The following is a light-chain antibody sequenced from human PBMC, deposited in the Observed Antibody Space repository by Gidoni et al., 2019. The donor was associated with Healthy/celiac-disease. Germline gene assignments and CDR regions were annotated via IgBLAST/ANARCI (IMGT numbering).Light chain of an antibody. V-gene: IGKV1-5*03. J-gene: IGKJ2*01. CDR1: QSISSC. CDR3: EQYNSYSYT. Sequence: DIQLTQSPSPLSASVGDRVTITCRASQSISSCLAWYQQKPGKAPKLLIYKASSLESGVPSRFSGRGAGKEFTRTIRSLKHDDSATYYCEQYNSYSYTFGQGTKLEIK. CDR2: KAS.